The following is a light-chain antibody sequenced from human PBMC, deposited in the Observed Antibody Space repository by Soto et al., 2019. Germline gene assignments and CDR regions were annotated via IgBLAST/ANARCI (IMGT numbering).Light chain of an antibody. CDR1: QSVSSY. J-gene: IGKJ4*01. V-gene: IGKV3-11*01. Sequence: EIVLTQSPATLSVSPGERATLSCRASQSVSSYLAWLQQKPGQAPRLLIYDASNRATGIPARFSGSGSGTDFTLTISSLEPEDFAVYYCQQRSKWSLTFGGGTKVEIK. CDR2: DAS. CDR3: QQRSKWSLT.